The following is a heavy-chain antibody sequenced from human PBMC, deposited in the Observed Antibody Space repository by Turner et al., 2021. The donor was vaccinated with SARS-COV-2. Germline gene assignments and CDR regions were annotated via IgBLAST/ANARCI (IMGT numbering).Heavy chain of an antibody. CDR1: RGSSSSSSYY. CDR2: IYYSGGT. CDR3: ARLDYDSSGYYSSGFDY. D-gene: IGHD3-22*01. Sequence: QLQLQESGPGLVKPSETLSLTCTVSRGSSSSSSYYWGWIRQPPGKGLEWIGSIYYSGGTYYNPSLKSRVTISVDTSKNQFYLKLSSVTAADTAVYYCARLDYDSSGYYSSGFDYWGQGTLVTVSS. J-gene: IGHJ4*02. V-gene: IGHV4-39*01.